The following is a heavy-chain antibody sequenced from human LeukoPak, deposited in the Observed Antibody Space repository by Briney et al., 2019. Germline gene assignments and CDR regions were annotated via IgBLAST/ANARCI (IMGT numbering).Heavy chain of an antibody. Sequence: SETLSLTCTVSGGSISSYYWSWIRQPPGKGLEWIGYIYYSGSTNYNPSLKSRVTISVDTSKNQFSLKLSSVTAADTAVYYCASQPLRGGYRYRLEVWGQGTTVTVSS. V-gene: IGHV4-59*08. J-gene: IGHJ6*02. CDR1: GGSISSYY. CDR3: ASQPLRGGYRYRLEV. D-gene: IGHD3-10*01. CDR2: IYYSGST.